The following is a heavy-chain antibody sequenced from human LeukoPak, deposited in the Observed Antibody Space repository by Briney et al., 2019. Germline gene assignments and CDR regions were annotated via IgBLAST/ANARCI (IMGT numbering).Heavy chain of an antibody. CDR3: ARDAYGDYEPYYYYGMDV. CDR1: DGSISSYY. D-gene: IGHD4-17*01. V-gene: IGHV4-59*01. Sequence: SETLSLTCTVSDGSISSYYWSWIRQPPGKGLEWIGHIYDSGSTNYNPSLKSRVTISVDTSKNQFSLKLSSVTAADTAVYYCARDAYGDYEPYYYYGMDVWGQGTTVTVSS. CDR2: IYDSGST. J-gene: IGHJ6*02.